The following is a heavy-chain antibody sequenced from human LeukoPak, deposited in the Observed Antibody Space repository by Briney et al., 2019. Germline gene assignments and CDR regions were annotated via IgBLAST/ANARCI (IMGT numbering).Heavy chain of an antibody. Sequence: GGSLRLSCAASGFTFSSFNMHWVRQAPGKGLEWVAVISYDGSNEFYTDSVKGRFTISRDNSKNTLYLQMNSLRPEDTAVYFCARGSPNHGVHRNPFDYWGQGTLVTVSS. CDR3: ARGSPNHGVHRNPFDY. J-gene: IGHJ4*02. V-gene: IGHV3-30*04. CDR1: GFTFSSFN. CDR2: ISYDGSNE. D-gene: IGHD3-3*01.